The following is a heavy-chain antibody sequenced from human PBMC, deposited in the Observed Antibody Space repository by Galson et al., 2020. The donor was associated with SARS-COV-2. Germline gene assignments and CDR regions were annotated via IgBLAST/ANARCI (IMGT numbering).Heavy chain of an antibody. CDR2: IYWDDDK. J-gene: IGHJ4*02. D-gene: IGHD1-20*01. CDR1: GFSLSTSGVG. CDR3: AHRPQYNWNVFIYFDY. Sequence: KMSGPTLVKPTQTLTLTCTFSGFSLSTSGVGVGWIRQPPGKALEWLALIYWDDDKRYSPSLKSRLTITKDTSKNQVVLTMTNMDPVDTATYYCAHRPQYNWNVFIYFDYWGQGTLVTVSS. V-gene: IGHV2-5*02.